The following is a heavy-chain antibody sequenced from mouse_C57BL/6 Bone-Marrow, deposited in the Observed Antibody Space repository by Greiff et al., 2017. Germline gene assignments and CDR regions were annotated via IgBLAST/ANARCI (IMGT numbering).Heavy chain of an antibody. CDR2: IDPNSGGT. Sequence: QVQLQQPGAELVKPGASVKLSCTASGYTFTSYWMHWVKQRPGRGLEWIGRIDPNSGGTKYNEKFKSKATLTVDKPSSTAYMQLRSLTSEDSAVYYCARYTRDYYGSSYGFAYWGQGTLVTVSA. D-gene: IGHD1-1*01. J-gene: IGHJ3*01. CDR3: ARYTRDYYGSSYGFAY. V-gene: IGHV1-72*01. CDR1: GYTFTSYW.